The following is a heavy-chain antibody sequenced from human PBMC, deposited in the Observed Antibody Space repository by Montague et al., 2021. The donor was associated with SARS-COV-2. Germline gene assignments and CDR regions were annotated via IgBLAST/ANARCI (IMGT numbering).Heavy chain of an antibody. CDR3: AREGYFCAFTKGSNWFDP. CDR2: INHSGST. Sequence: SETLSLTCAVYGGSFSSYYWSWIRQPPGKGLEWIGEINHSGSTNYNPSLKSRVTISVDTSKNQFSLKLSSVTAADTAVYYCAREGYFCAFTKGSNWFDPWGQGTLVTVSS. J-gene: IGHJ5*02. V-gene: IGHV4-34*01. D-gene: IGHD2/OR15-2a*01. CDR1: GGSFSSYY.